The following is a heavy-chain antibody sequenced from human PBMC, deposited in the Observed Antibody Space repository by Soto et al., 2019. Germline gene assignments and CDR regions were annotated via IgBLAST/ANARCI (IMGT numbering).Heavy chain of an antibody. CDR1: GFTFSSYT. CDR2: INGATSYA. V-gene: IGHV3-21*01. Sequence: GGSLRLSCAASGFTFSSYTMNWVLQAPGKGLEWVSSINGATSYADYADSVKGRFTISRDNAKNLLYMQMTSLSAEDTAVYYCARDGDCTHDVCYPFQHWGQGTLVTVSS. CDR3: ARDGDCTHDVCYPFQH. J-gene: IGHJ1*01. D-gene: IGHD2-8*01.